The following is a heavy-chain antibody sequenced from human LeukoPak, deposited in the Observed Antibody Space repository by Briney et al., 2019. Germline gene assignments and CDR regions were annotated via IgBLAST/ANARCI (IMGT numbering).Heavy chain of an antibody. D-gene: IGHD3-22*01. CDR2: ISSSGSTI. V-gene: IGHV3-11*04. Sequence: GGSLRLSCTASGFTFSDYYMSWIRQAPGKGLEWVSYISSSGSTIYYADSVKGRFTISRDNAKNSLYLQMNSLRAQDTAVYYCVSYDILPGWYFDYWGQGTLVTVSS. CDR3: VSYDILPGWYFDY. J-gene: IGHJ4*02. CDR1: GFTFSDYY.